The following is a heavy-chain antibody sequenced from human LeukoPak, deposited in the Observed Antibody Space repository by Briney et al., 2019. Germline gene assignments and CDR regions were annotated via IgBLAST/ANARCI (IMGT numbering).Heavy chain of an antibody. D-gene: IGHD6-19*01. CDR1: GFTFSSYG. Sequence: PGGSLRLSCAASGFTFSSYGMHWVRQAPGKGLEWVAVIWYDGSNKYYADSVKGRFTISRDNSKNTLYLQMNSLRAEDTAVYYCAREGGWSSFDYWGQGTLVTVSS. CDR3: AREGGWSSFDY. CDR2: IWYDGSNK. V-gene: IGHV3-33*01. J-gene: IGHJ4*02.